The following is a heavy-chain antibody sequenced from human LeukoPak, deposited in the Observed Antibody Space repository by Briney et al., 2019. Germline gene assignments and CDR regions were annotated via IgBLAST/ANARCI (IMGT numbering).Heavy chain of an antibody. CDR2: INPNSGGT. Sequence: ASVKLSCKASGYTFTGYYMHWVRQAPGQGLECMGRINPNSGGTNYAQKFQGRVTMTRDTSISTAYMELSRLRSDDTAVYYCARQSLVNYYYYYMDVWGKGTTVTVSS. J-gene: IGHJ6*03. V-gene: IGHV1-2*06. D-gene: IGHD2-2*01. CDR3: ARQSLVNYYYYYMDV. CDR1: GYTFTGYY.